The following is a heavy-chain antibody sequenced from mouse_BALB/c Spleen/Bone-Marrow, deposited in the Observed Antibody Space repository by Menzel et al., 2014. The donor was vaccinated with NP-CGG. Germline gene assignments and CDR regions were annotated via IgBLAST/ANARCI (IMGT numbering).Heavy chain of an antibody. CDR1: GYIFTDNW. CDR2: IDTSDSYT. J-gene: IGHJ4*01. CDR3: ARGGHDFSLDY. V-gene: IGHV1-69*01. Sequence: QVQLQQSGAELGMPGASVKMSCKASGYIFTDNWIYWVKQRPGQGLEWIGAIDTSDSYTNYNQKFMGKASLTVGASSSTAYVQVSSLTSDDSAVYYCARGGHDFSLDYWGQGTSVTVSS. D-gene: IGHD2-4*01.